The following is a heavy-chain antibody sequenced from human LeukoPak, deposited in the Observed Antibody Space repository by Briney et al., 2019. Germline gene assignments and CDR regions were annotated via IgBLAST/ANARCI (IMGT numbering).Heavy chain of an antibody. CDR3: ARGGARGSYFVDY. Sequence: ASVKVSCKASGYTFTSYGISWVRQAPGQGLEWMGWINPNSGGTSYAQKFQGRVTMTRDTSISTAYMELSRLRSDDTAVYYCARGGARGSYFVDYWGQGTLVTVSS. D-gene: IGHD1-26*01. J-gene: IGHJ4*02. V-gene: IGHV1-2*02. CDR2: INPNSGGT. CDR1: GYTFTSYG.